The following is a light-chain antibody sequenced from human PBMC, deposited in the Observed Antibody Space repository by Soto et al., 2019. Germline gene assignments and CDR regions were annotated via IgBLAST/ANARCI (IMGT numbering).Light chain of an antibody. J-gene: IGLJ3*02. CDR3: CSYAGTYTVV. CDR1: NSDVGGYNY. Sequence: QSALTQPRSVSGSPGQSVTISCTGTNSDVGGYNYVSWYQQHPGKAPKLIIYDVNKRPSGVPDRFSGSKSGNTASLTISGLQAEEEADYYCCSYAGTYTVVFGGGTKVTVL. CDR2: DVN. V-gene: IGLV2-11*01.